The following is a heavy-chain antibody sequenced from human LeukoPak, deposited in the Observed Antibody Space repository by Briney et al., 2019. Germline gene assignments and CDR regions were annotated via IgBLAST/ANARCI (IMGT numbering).Heavy chain of an antibody. V-gene: IGHV3-30*04. J-gene: IGHJ4*02. CDR1: GFTFSSYA. CDR2: ISDDGSNK. CDR3: ARDLWGSSDYVWGSFDY. Sequence: GGSLRLSCSAPGFTFSSYAMHWVRQAPGKGLEWAAVISDDGSNKYYADSVKGRFTISRDNSKNTLYLQMNSLRAEDTAVYYCARDLWGSSDYVWGSFDYWGQGTLVTVSS. D-gene: IGHD3-16*01.